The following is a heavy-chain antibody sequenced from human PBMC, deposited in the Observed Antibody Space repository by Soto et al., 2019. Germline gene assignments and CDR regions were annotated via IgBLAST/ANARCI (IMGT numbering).Heavy chain of an antibody. CDR3: ARVESASWLDH. Sequence: QVQLQESGPGLVKPSQTLSLACTVSGGSINSGAHYWSWLRQHPGKGLEWIGYIYYSGDTQYNPSLKSRVTISLDTSKNQFSLKLNSVTAADTAVYYCARVESASWLDHWGQGTLVTVSS. CDR1: GGSINSGAHY. J-gene: IGHJ4*02. CDR2: IYYSGDT. D-gene: IGHD2-2*01. V-gene: IGHV4-31*03.